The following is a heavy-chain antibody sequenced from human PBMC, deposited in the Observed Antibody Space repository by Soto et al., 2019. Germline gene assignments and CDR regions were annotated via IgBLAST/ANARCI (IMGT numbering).Heavy chain of an antibody. J-gene: IGHJ6*02. CDR2: IIPILGIA. Sequence: SVKVSCKASGGTFSSYTISWVRQAPGQGLEWMGRIIPILGIANYAQKFQGRVTITADKSTSTAYMELSSLRSEDTAVYYCAREKYYYDSSGYQQTNYYYYYGMDVWGQGITVTVSS. CDR3: AREKYYYDSSGYQQTNYYYYYGMDV. D-gene: IGHD3-22*01. CDR1: GGTFSSYT. V-gene: IGHV1-69*04.